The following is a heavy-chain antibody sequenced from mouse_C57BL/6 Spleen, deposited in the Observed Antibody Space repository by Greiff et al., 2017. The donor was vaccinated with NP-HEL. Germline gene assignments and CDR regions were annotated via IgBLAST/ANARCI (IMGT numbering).Heavy chain of an antibody. V-gene: IGHV1-82*01. J-gene: IGHJ2*01. Sequence: VQLQQSGPELVKPGASVKISCKASGYAFSSSWMNWVTQRPGKGLEWIGRIYPGDGDTNYNGKFKGKATLTPDKSSSTAYMQLSSLTSEDSAVYFCARSGTGLDYWGQGTTLTVSS. CDR1: GYAFSSSW. CDR2: IYPGDGDT. D-gene: IGHD4-1*01. CDR3: ARSGTGLDY.